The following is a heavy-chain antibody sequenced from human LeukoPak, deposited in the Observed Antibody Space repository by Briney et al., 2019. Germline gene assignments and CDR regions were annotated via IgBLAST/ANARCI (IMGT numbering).Heavy chain of an antibody. D-gene: IGHD2-2*03. V-gene: IGHV3-21*01. CDR3: ARVGGYCSSVSNCYGDY. CDR2: ISSGSTNI. Sequence: PGGSLRLSCAASGFTFSIYSMNWVRQASGKGLEWVSCISSGSTNIYYADSLRGRFTISRDNAKNSLYLQMNSLRAEDTAAYYCARVGGYCSSVSNCYGDYWGQGTLVTVSS. CDR1: GFTFSIYS. J-gene: IGHJ4*02.